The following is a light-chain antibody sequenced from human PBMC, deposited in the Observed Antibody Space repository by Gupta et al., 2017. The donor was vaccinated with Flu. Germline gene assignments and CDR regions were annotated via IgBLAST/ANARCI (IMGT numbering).Light chain of an antibody. J-gene: IGLJ3*02. CDR2: EGS. CDR3: CSYAGSSIGV. Sequence: QSALTQPPSVSGSPGQSITISCTGTSSDVGSYNLVSWYQQHPGKAPKLMMYEGSKRPSGVSNRFSGSKSGNTASLTISGLQAEDEADYYCCSYAGSSIGVFGGGTKLTVL. CDR1: SSDVGSYNL. V-gene: IGLV2-23*01.